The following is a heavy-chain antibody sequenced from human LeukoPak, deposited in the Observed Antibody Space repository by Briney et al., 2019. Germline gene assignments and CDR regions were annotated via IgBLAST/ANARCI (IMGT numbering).Heavy chain of an antibody. CDR1: GGSISSYY. J-gene: IGHJ4*02. V-gene: IGHV4-59*01. CDR3: ARGQGYYYDSSGYYFFDY. D-gene: IGHD3-22*01. Sequence: SETLSLTCTVSGGSISSYYRSWIRQPPGKGLEWIGYIYYSGSTNYNPSLKSRVTISVDTSKNQFSLKLSSVTAADTAVYYCARGQGYYYDSSGYYFFDYWGQGTLVTVSS. CDR2: IYYSGST.